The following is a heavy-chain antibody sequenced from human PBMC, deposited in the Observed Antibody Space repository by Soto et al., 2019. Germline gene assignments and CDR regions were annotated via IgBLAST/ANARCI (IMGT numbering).Heavy chain of an antibody. CDR2: ISSSSYI. Sequence: SLRLSCAASGFTFSSYSMNWVRQAPGKGLEWVSSISSSSYIYYADSVKGRFTISRDNAKNSLYLQMNSLRAEDTAVYHCARVLMGGGDCYSCAFDIWGQGTMVTVSS. CDR3: ARVLMGGGDCYSCAFDI. D-gene: IGHD2-21*01. J-gene: IGHJ3*02. V-gene: IGHV3-21*01. CDR1: GFTFSSYS.